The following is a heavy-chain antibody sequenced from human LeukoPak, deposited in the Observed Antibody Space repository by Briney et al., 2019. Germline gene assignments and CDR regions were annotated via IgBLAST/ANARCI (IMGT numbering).Heavy chain of an antibody. CDR3: ARDAGYDFWSGYSGDFDY. Sequence: GGSLRLSCAASGFTFSNYGMHWVRQSPGKGLEWVAIIAYDGSNKYYADSVMGRFTISRDNSKKTLYLQMNSLRAEDTAVYYCARDAGYDFWSGYSGDFDYWGQGTLVTVSS. CDR1: GFTFSNYG. CDR2: IAYDGSNK. V-gene: IGHV3-30*03. D-gene: IGHD3-3*01. J-gene: IGHJ4*02.